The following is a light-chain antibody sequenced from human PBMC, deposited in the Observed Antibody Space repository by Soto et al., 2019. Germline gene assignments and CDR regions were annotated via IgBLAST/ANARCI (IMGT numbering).Light chain of an antibody. CDR2: EVS. CDR1: SSDVGGYNY. CDR3: SSYAGSTPVV. Sequence: QSALTQPPSASGSPGQSVTISCTGTSSDVGGYNYVSWYQQHPGKAPKLMIYEVSKRPSGVPDRFSGSKSGNTASLTVSGLQAEGEADYYCSSYAGSTPVVFGGGTKLTVL. V-gene: IGLV2-8*01. J-gene: IGLJ2*01.